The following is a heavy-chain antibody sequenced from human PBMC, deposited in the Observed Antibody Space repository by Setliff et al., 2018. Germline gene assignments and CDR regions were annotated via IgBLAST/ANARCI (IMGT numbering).Heavy chain of an antibody. V-gene: IGHV4-31*03. CDR3: TTSRAPRVVLAADFDL. Sequence: ASETLSLTCTVSGDSIRRGDYWSWIRQRPGKGLEWIGYIHHSGETFYNPSLRSRVIISVDTSKNQFSLKVTSLIAADTAVYFCTTSRAPRVVLAADFDLWGQGTLVTVSS. J-gene: IGHJ4*02. CDR2: IHHSGET. CDR1: GDSIRRGDY. D-gene: IGHD2-21*01.